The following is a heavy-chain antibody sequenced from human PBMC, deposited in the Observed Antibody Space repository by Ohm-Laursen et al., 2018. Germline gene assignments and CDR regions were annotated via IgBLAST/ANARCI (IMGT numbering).Heavy chain of an antibody. D-gene: IGHD3-22*01. CDR2: INSDGRST. J-gene: IGHJ4*02. CDR1: GFTFSSYW. CDR3: ARAIPPSWDSSGSYYPGLFDY. V-gene: IGHV3-74*01. Sequence: GSLRLSCTASGFTFSSYWMHWVRQAPGKGLVWVSRINSDGRSTSYADSVKGRFTISRDNAKNTLFLQMNSLRAEDTAVYYCARAIPPSWDSSGSYYPGLFDYWGQGTLVTVSS.